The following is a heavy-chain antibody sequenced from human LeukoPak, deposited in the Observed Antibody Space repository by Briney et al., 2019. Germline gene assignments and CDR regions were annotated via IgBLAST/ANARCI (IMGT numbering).Heavy chain of an antibody. D-gene: IGHD1-14*01. CDR1: GGSISSSNW. CDR2: IYHSGST. J-gene: IGHJ6*03. CDR3: ARVLTELSYYYYMDV. V-gene: IGHV4-4*02. Sequence: SPSETLSLTCAVSGGSISSSNWWTWVRQSPGKGLEWIGEIYHSGSTNYNPSLKSRITISVDKSKNHFSLKLSSVTAADTAVYYCARVLTELSYYYYMDVWGKGTTVTVSS.